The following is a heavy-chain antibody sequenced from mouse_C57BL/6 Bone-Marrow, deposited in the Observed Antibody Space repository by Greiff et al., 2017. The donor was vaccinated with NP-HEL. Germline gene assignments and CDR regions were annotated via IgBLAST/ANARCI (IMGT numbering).Heavy chain of an antibody. V-gene: IGHV1-59*01. D-gene: IGHD4-1*01. CDR2: IDPSDSYT. Sequence: QVQLQQPGAELVRPGTSVKLSCKASGYTFTSYWMHWVKQRPGQGLEWIGVIDPSDSYTNYNQKFKGKATLTVDTSSSTAYMQLSSLTSEDSAVYYCARISGKNYFDYWGQGTTLTVSS. CDR1: GYTFTSYW. J-gene: IGHJ2*01. CDR3: ARISGKNYFDY.